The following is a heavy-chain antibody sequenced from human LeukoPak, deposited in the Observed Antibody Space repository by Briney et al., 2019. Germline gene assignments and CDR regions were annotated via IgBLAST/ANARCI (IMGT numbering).Heavy chain of an antibody. J-gene: IGHJ6*02. D-gene: IGHD3-22*01. CDR2: ISYDGSYK. V-gene: IGHV3-30*04. Sequence: PGGSLRLSCAASGFTFSSYALHWVRQAPGKGLEWVAVISYDGSYKYYADSVKGRFTISRDNSKNTLYLQMDSLRAEDTAVYYCAGVYDSSGYYYYYGMDVWGQGTTVTVSS. CDR3: AGVYDSSGYYYYYGMDV. CDR1: GFTFSSYA.